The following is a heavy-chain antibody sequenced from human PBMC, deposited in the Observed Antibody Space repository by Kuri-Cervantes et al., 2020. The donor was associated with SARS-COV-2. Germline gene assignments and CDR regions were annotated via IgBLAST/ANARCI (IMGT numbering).Heavy chain of an antibody. CDR3: AIGGWGFFGNAFDT. CDR2: ISSSSSYI. J-gene: IGHJ3*02. D-gene: IGHD7-27*01. V-gene: IGHV3-21*01. CDR1: GFTFSSYS. Sequence: GESLKISCAASGFTFSSYSMNWVRQAPGKGLEWVSSISSSSSYIYYADSVKGRFTISRDNSKNTLYLQMNSLRAEDTAVYYCAIGGWGFFGNAFDTWGQGTMVTVSS.